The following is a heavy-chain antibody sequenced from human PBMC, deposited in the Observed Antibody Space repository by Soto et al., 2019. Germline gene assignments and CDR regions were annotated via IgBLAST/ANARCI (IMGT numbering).Heavy chain of an antibody. CDR2: IIPIFGTA. V-gene: IGHV1-69*13. D-gene: IGHD3-22*01. CDR1: GGTFSSYA. Sequence: SVKVSCKXSGGTFSSYAISWVRQAPGQGLEWMGGIIPIFGTANYAQKFQGRVTITADESTSTAYMELSSLRSEDTAVYYCARMWYYYDSSGYLDYWGQGTLVTVSS. CDR3: ARMWYYYDSSGYLDY. J-gene: IGHJ4*02.